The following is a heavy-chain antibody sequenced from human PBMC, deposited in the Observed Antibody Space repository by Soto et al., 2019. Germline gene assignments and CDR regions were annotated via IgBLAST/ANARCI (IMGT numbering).Heavy chain of an antibody. CDR2: IIPIFGTA. CDR1: GGTFSSYA. D-gene: IGHD3-22*01. Sequence: SVKVSCKASGGTFSSYAISWVRQAPGQGLEWMGGIIPIFGTANYAQKFQGRVTITADESTSTAYMELSSLRSEDTAVYYCALDSSGYYWFDPWGQGTLVTVSS. V-gene: IGHV1-69*13. J-gene: IGHJ5*02. CDR3: ALDSSGYYWFDP.